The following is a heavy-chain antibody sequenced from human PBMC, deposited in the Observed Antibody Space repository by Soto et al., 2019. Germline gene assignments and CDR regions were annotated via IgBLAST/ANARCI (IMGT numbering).Heavy chain of an antibody. Sequence: PGGSLRLSCAASGFTFDDYAMHWVRQAPGKGLEWVSGISWNSGSIGYADSVKGRFTISRDNAKNSLYLQMNSLRAEDTALYYCAKGPLNYYYYYYMDVWGKGTTVTVSS. CDR3: AKGPLNYYYYYYMDV. CDR2: ISWNSGSI. J-gene: IGHJ6*03. CDR1: GFTFDDYA. V-gene: IGHV3-9*01.